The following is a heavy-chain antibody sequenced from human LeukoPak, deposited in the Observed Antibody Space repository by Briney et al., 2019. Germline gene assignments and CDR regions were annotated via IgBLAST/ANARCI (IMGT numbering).Heavy chain of an antibody. V-gene: IGHV4-61*08. J-gene: IGHJ6*02. CDR2: IYYSGST. Sequence: NPSEILSLTCTVSGGSVSSADYYWTWIRQPPGKGLEWIGYIYYSGSTNYNPSLKSRVTISVDTSKNQFSLKLSSVTAADTAVYYCARGNSSSWYELYYYYGMDVWGQGTTVTVSS. CDR1: GGSVSSADYY. D-gene: IGHD6-13*01. CDR3: ARGNSSSWYELYYYYGMDV.